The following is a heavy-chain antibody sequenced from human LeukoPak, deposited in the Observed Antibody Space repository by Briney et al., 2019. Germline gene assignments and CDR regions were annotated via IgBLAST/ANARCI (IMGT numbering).Heavy chain of an antibody. J-gene: IGHJ3*02. D-gene: IGHD5-24*01. CDR2: ISSSGSTI. CDR1: GFTFSNYG. Sequence: PGGTLRLSCAASGFTFSNYGMTWVRQAPGKGLEWVSYISSSGSTIYYADSVKGRFTISRDNAKNSLYLQMNSLRAEDTAVYYCVREMRWLQFFDIWGQGTMVTVSS. V-gene: IGHV3-48*03. CDR3: VREMRWLQFFDI.